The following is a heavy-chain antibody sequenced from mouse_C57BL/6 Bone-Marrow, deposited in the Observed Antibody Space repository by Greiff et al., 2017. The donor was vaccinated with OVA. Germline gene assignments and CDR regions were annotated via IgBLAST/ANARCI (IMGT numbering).Heavy chain of an antibody. J-gene: IGHJ3*01. D-gene: IGHD2-5*01. Sequence: VQLQQSGAELVRPGASVTLSCKASGYTFTDYEMHWVKQTPVHGLEWIGAIDPETGGTAYNQKFKGKAILTADKSSSTAYMELRSLTSEDSAVYYCTRHYSNYEGFAYWGQGTLVTVSA. CDR2: IDPETGGT. CDR1: GYTFTDYE. CDR3: TRHYSNYEGFAY. V-gene: IGHV1-15*01.